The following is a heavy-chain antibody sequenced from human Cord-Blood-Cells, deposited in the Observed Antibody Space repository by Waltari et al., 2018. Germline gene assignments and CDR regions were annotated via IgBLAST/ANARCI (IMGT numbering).Heavy chain of an antibody. Sequence: EVQLVESGGGLVQPGGSLRLSCAASGFTFSSYWMSWVRQAAGKGLEWVANIKQDGSEKYYVDSVKGRFTISRDNAKNSLYLQMNSLRAEDTAVYYCARVYLRDYFDYWGQGTLVTVSS. V-gene: IGHV3-7*01. CDR2: IKQDGSEK. CDR1: GFTFSSYW. CDR3: ARVYLRDYFDY. D-gene: IGHD4-17*01. J-gene: IGHJ4*02.